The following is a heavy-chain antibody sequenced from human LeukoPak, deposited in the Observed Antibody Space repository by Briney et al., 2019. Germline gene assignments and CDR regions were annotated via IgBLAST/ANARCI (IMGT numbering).Heavy chain of an antibody. D-gene: IGHD2-2*01. V-gene: IGHV4-30-4*08. CDR1: GGSISSGDYY. Sequence: SETLSVTCTVSGGSISSGDYYWSWIRQPPGKGLEWIGYIYYSGSTYYNPSLKSRVTISVDTSKNQFSLKLSSVTAADTAVYYCAREEAGVVPAAIAYYYMDVWGKGTTVTVSS. CDR3: AREEAGVVPAAIAYYYMDV. CDR2: IYYSGST. J-gene: IGHJ6*03.